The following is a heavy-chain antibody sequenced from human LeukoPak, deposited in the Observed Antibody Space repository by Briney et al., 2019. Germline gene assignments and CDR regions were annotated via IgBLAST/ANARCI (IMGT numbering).Heavy chain of an antibody. CDR1: GGSISSYY. Sequence: PSETLSLTCTVSGGSISSYYWSWIRQPPGKGLEWIGYIYYSGSTNYNPSLKSRVTISVDTSKNQFSLKLSSVTAADTAVYYCARGGAAQPDSLRHYYYGTDVWGQGTTVTVSS. J-gene: IGHJ6*02. D-gene: IGHD2-15*01. V-gene: IGHV4-59*08. CDR2: IYYSGST. CDR3: ARGGAAQPDSLRHYYYGTDV.